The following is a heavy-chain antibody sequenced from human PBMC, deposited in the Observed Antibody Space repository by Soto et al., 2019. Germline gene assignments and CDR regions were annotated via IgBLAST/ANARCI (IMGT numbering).Heavy chain of an antibody. CDR2: IIPIFGTA. CDR3: ARDRGSGGTPVGY. D-gene: IGHD2-15*01. CDR1: GGTFSSYA. Sequence: GASVKVSCKASGGTFSSYAISWVRQAPGQGLEWMGGIIPIFGTANYAQKFQGRVTITADESTSTAYMELSSLRSEDTAVYYCARDRGSGGTPVGYWGQGTLVTVSS. V-gene: IGHV1-69*13. J-gene: IGHJ4*02.